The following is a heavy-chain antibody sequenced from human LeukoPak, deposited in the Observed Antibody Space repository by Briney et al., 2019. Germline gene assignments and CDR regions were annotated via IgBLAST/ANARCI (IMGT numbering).Heavy chain of an antibody. CDR2: INPNSGGT. CDR3: ARGGIAGTTRGPTRLNDAFDI. V-gene: IGHV1-2*04. D-gene: IGHD1-20*01. J-gene: IGHJ3*02. Sequence: ASVKVSCKASGYTFTGYYMHWVRQAPGQGLEWMGWINPNSGGTNYAQKFQGWVTMTRDTSISTAYMELSRLRSDDTAVYYCARGGIAGTTRGPTRLNDAFDIWGQGTMVTVSS. CDR1: GYTFTGYY.